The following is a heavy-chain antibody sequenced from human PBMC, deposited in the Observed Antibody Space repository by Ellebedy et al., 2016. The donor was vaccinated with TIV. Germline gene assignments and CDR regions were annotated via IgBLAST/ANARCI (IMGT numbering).Heavy chain of an antibody. V-gene: IGHV3-30*03. CDR2: ISYDGSNK. CDR3: ARDLDV. CDR1: GFTFSSYS. Sequence: GGSLRLXXAASGFTFSSYSMNWVRQAPGKGLEWVAVISYDGSNKYYSDSVKGRFTISRDNSKNTLYLQMNSLRAEDTAVYYCARDLDVWGKGTTVTVSS. J-gene: IGHJ6*04.